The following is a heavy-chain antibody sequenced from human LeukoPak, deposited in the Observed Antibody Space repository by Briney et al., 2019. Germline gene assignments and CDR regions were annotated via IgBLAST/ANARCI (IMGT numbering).Heavy chain of an antibody. V-gene: IGHV4-30-2*01. D-gene: IGHD4-23*01. J-gene: IGHJ4*02. CDR2: IYHSGST. Sequence: SETLSLTCAVSGGSISSGGYSWSWIRQPPGKGLEWIGYIYHSGSTYYNPSLKSRVTISVDRSKNQFSLKLSSVTAADTAVYYCARATGGMTTVVTAFDYWGQGTLVTVSS. CDR3: ARATGGMTTVVTAFDY. CDR1: GGSISSGGYS.